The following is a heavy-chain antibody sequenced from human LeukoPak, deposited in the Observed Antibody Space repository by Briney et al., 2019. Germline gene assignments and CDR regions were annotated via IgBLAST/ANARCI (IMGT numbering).Heavy chain of an antibody. CDR1: GGSISSSSYY. CDR3: ARGTLLWFGELLYAWFDP. J-gene: IGHJ5*02. CDR2: IYYSGST. Sequence: PSQTLSLTCTVSGGSISSSSYYWGWIRQPPGKGLEWIGSIYYSGSTNYNPSLKSRVTISVDTSKNQFSLKLSSVTAADTAVYYCARGTLLWFGELLYAWFDPWGQGTLVTVSS. D-gene: IGHD3-10*01. V-gene: IGHV4-39*07.